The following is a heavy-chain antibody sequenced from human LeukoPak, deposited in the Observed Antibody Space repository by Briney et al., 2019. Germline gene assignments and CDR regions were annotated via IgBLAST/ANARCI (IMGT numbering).Heavy chain of an antibody. J-gene: IGHJ3*02. CDR2: IIPIFGTA. D-gene: IGHD2-2*01. CDR3: ARGCYQLLSNDAFDI. CDR1: GGTVSSYA. V-gene: IGHV1-69*01. Sequence: SVKVSCKAAGGTVSSYAISWVRQAPGQGLEWMGGIIPIFGTANYAQKFQGRVTITADESTSTAYLELSSLRSEDTAVYYCARGCYQLLSNDAFDIGGQGTMVTVSS.